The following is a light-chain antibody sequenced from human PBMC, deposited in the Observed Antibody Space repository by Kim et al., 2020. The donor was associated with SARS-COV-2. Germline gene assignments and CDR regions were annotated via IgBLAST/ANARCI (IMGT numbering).Light chain of an antibody. J-gene: IGLJ1*01. CDR3: QSADSSGTYYV. V-gene: IGLV3-25*03. CDR2: KDS. Sequence: SPGQTARITCSGDALPKRYAYWYQQKPGQAPVLVIYKDSERPSGIPERFSGSSSGTTVTLTISGVQAEDEADYYCQSADSSGTYYVFGTGTKVTVL. CDR1: ALPKRY.